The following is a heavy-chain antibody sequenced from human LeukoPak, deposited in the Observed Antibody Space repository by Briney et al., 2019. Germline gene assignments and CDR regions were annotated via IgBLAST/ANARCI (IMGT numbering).Heavy chain of an antibody. CDR3: ARPKIATSREIYFDQ. CDR2: IYSGGST. J-gene: IGHJ4*02. Sequence: GGSLRLSCAASGFSVSSNYVSWVCQAPGKGLEWVSVIYSGGSTYYADSVKGRFTISRDNSKNTLYLQMNSLRAEDTAVYYCARPKIATSREIYFDQWGQGTLVTVSA. V-gene: IGHV3-66*04. CDR1: GFSVSSNY. D-gene: IGHD1-26*01.